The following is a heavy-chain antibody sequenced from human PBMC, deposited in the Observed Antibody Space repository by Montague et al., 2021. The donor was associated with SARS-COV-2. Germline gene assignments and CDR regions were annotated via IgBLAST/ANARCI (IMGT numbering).Heavy chain of an antibody. CDR3: ARLGDGVVPSPILGVGPYYSYYYMDV. CDR1: GGSFSTYS. V-gene: IGHV4-34*01. CDR2: IHHGGST. Sequence: SETLSLTCAVHGGSFSTYSWNWIRQPPGKGLEWIGEIHHGGSTNYNPSPKSRVTISADTSKNQFSLKLTSVAAADTAVYYCARLGDGVVPSPILGVGPYYSYYYMDVWDKGTTVTVSS. J-gene: IGHJ6*03. D-gene: IGHD3-10*01.